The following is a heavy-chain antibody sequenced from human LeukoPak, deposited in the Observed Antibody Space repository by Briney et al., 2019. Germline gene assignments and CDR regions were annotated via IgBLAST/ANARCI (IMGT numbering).Heavy chain of an antibody. D-gene: IGHD4-23*01. V-gene: IGHV3-48*01. CDR3: PREGDGGNSGFAY. CDR2: TRSTSVL. J-gene: IGHJ4*02. CDR1: GLKLRGYN. Sequence: PGESLRLSCALSGLKLRGYNLKWVRQAPGRGLGWIAYTRSTSVLYYPDSLKGRFTISRNNPKNSPYLPRQSLRVDDTPLNYFPREGDGGNSGFAYWGQGTLVTVSS.